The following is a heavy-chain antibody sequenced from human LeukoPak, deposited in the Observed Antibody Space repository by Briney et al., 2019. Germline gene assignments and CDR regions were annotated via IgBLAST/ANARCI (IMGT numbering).Heavy chain of an antibody. D-gene: IGHD5-12*01. V-gene: IGHV3-21*01. J-gene: IGHJ4*02. CDR1: GFTFSSSD. CDR3: ARDPTQWLRSGYFDY. CDR2: INNVGSHI. Sequence: SGGSLRLSCAASGFTFSSSDMNWVRQAPGKGLEWVSSINNVGSHIYYADSVKGRFTISRDNAKNSLYLQMNSLRAEDTAVYYCARDPTQWLRSGYFDYWGQGTLVTVSS.